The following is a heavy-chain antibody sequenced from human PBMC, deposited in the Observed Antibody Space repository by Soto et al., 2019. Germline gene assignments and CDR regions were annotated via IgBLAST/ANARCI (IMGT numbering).Heavy chain of an antibody. CDR2: IDYSGST. V-gene: IGHV4-31*03. CDR3: ARDRTPVRVVIDY. J-gene: IGHJ4*02. Sequence: QVQLQESGTGLVKPSQTLSLTCTVSGGSISSGGYYWSWIRKQPGKGLEWIGYIDYSGSTYYNPSLETRVTISVDTSKNQFSLQLSSVTAADTAVYYCARDRTPVRVVIDYWGQGTLVTVSS. D-gene: IGHD3-3*01. CDR1: GGSISSGGYY.